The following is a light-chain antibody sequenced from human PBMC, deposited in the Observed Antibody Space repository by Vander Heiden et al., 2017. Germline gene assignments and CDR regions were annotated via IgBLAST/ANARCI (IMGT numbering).Light chain of an antibody. CDR2: KDS. J-gene: IGLJ3*02. CDR1: QLPKKY. CDR3: QSADSSGSHVV. V-gene: IGLV3-25*03. Sequence: SSELTQPPSLSVSPGQTTRTTCSGDQLPKKYAHWYQQKPGQAPVVVIYKDSERPSGIPERFSGSISGTTVTLTISGVQAEDEADYYCQSADSSGSHVVFGGGTKLTVL.